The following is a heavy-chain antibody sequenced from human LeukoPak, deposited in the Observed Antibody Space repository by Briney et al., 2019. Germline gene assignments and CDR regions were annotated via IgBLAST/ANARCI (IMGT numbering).Heavy chain of an antibody. CDR2: ISRSSTFI. Sequence: GGSLRLSCAASGFSFSNYSMNWVRQAPGKGLEWVSSISRSSTFIYYADSVKGRFTISRDNAKNSLYLQMNSLRAEDTAVYYCARDQSSYDDILTGYLLYYALDVWGQGTTVTASS. CDR3: ARDQSSYDDILTGYLLYYALDV. CDR1: GFSFSNYS. V-gene: IGHV3-21*01. D-gene: IGHD3-9*01. J-gene: IGHJ6*02.